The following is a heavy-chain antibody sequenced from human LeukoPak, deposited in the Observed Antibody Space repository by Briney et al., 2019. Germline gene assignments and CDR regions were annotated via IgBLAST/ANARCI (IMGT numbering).Heavy chain of an antibody. CDR2: INPNSGGT. Sequence: ASVKVSCKASGYTFTGYYMHWVRQAPGQGLEWMGWINPNSGGTNYAQKFQGRVTMTRDTSISTAYMELSRLRSDDTAVYYCARGAYSSSWLYNWFDPWGRGTLVTVSS. CDR3: ARGAYSSSWLYNWFDP. V-gene: IGHV1-2*02. CDR1: GYTFTGYY. D-gene: IGHD6-13*01. J-gene: IGHJ5*02.